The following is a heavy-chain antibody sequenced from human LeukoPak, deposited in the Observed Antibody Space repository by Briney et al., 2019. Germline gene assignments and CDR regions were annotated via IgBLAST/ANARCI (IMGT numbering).Heavy chain of an antibody. V-gene: IGHV3-23*01. Sequence: GGSLRLSCAASGFSFSLYAMNWVRQAPGKGLEWVSTIIETGASPYYADSVRGWFTVSRDSSKNMFNLQMNSLRAEDTAIYYCARRGAGSGGLDYWGQGTLVTVSS. CDR1: GFSFSLYA. CDR3: ARRGAGSGGLDY. J-gene: IGHJ4*02. CDR2: IIETGASP. D-gene: IGHD6-19*01.